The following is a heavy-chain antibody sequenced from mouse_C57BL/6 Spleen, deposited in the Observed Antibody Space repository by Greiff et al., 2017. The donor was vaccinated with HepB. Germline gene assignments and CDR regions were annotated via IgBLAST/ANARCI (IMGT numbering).Heavy chain of an antibody. Sequence: EVQLQQSGPELVKPGASVKISCKASGYTFTDYYMNWVKQSHGKSLEWIGDINPNNGGTSYNQKFKGKATLTVDKSSSTAYMELRSLTSEDSAVYYCARRGRWFLYWYFDVWGTGTTVTVSS. V-gene: IGHV1-26*01. CDR2: INPNNGGT. CDR1: GYTFTDYY. J-gene: IGHJ1*03. CDR3: ARRGRWFLYWYFDV. D-gene: IGHD2-3*01.